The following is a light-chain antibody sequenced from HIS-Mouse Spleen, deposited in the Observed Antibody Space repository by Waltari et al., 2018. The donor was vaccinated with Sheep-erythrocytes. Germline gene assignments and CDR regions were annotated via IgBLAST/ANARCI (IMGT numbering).Light chain of an antibody. Sequence: QSALTQPRSVSGSPGQSVTISCTGTSSDVGVYHYVSWYQQHPGKAPKLMSYDVSKRPSGVPDRFSGSKSGNTASLTISGLQAEDEADYYCCSYAGSYNHVFATGTKVTVL. CDR3: CSYAGSYNHV. J-gene: IGLJ1*01. CDR2: DVS. V-gene: IGLV2-11*01. CDR1: SSDVGVYHY.